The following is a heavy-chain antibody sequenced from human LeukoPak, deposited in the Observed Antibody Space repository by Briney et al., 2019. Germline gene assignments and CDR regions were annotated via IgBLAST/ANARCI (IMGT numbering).Heavy chain of an antibody. V-gene: IGHV1-18*01. CDR1: GYTFTSYD. J-gene: IGHJ3*02. CDR2: IISYSDNP. CDR3: ARTPQYCSGGSCYFDVFDI. D-gene: IGHD2-15*01. Sequence: ASVRVSCTASGYTFTSYDITWVRQAPGQGLEWMGWIISYSDNPTYARNLQGRVTMTTDTSTSTAYMELRSLRSDDTAVYYCARTPQYCSGGSCYFDVFDIWGQGTMVTVSS.